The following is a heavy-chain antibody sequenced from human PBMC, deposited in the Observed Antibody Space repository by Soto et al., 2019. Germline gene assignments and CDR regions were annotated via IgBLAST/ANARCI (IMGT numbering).Heavy chain of an antibody. CDR2: IYPGDSDT. J-gene: IGHJ6*02. D-gene: IGHD6-13*01. Sequence: PGESLKISCKGSGYSFIDYWIGWVRQMPGKGLEWMGIIYPGDSDTRYSPSFQGQVTISADKSISTAYLQWSSLKASDTAIYYCARTAAAGKYYYGVDVWGQGTTVTVSS. CDR1: GYSFIDYW. V-gene: IGHV5-51*01. CDR3: ARTAAAGKYYYGVDV.